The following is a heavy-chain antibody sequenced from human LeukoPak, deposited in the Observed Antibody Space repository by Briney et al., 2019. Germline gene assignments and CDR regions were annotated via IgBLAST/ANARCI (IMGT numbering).Heavy chain of an antibody. D-gene: IGHD5-18*01. Sequence: GGSLRLSCAASGFTFSSYGMHWVGQAPGKGLEWVAVIWYDGSNKYYADSVKGRFTISRDNSKNTLYLQMNSLRAEDTAVYYCAPQPHTAMASDYWGQGTLGTVSS. CDR3: APQPHTAMASDY. CDR2: IWYDGSNK. J-gene: IGHJ4*02. CDR1: GFTFSSYG. V-gene: IGHV3-30*02.